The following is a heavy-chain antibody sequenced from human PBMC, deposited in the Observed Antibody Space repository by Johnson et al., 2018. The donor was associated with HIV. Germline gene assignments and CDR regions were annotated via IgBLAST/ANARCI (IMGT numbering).Heavy chain of an antibody. CDR1: GFTFSDYY. J-gene: IGHJ3*02. CDR2: IWYDGSNK. CDR3: ARAPYYYDSSTGAFDI. D-gene: IGHD3-22*01. Sequence: QVQLVESGGGLVKPGGSLRLSCAASGFTFSDYYMSWIRQAPGKGLEWVAVIWYDGSNKYHVDSVKGRFTISRDNSKNTLYLQMNSLRAEDTAVYYCARAPYYYDSSTGAFDIWGQGTMVTVSS. V-gene: IGHV3-33*08.